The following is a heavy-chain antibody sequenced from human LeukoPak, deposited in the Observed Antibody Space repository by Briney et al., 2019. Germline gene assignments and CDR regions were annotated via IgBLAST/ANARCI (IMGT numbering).Heavy chain of an antibody. CDR2: INPKTGST. CDR3: ARDLDDAFDI. D-gene: IGHD1-1*01. V-gene: IGHV1-2*02. Sequence: ASVKVSCKASGYTFTDYYIHWVRQAPGQGLEWMGWINPKTGSTNYPQKFQGRVTMTRDTSISTVNMELSRLRSDDTAVYFCARDLDDAFDIWGQGTVVTVS. J-gene: IGHJ3*02. CDR1: GYTFTDYY.